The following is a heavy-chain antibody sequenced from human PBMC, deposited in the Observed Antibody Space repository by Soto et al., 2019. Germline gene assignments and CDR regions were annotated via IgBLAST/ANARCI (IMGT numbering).Heavy chain of an antibody. V-gene: IGHV1-18*01. CDR2: ISAYKGNT. CDR1: GYKFTSYG. CDR3: ARITIYGTYFDS. J-gene: IGHJ4*02. Sequence: PGASVKVSCKTSGYKFTSYGIIWVRQAPGQGLEWLGWISAYKGNTNYAQSVEGRVTMTTDASTNTAYMELRSLTSDDTAMYYCARITIYGTYFDSWGQGTQVTVSS. D-gene: IGHD1-26*01.